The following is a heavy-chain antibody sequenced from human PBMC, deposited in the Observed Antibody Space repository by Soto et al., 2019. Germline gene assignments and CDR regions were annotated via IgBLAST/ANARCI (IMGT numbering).Heavy chain of an antibody. CDR2: IYTSGTT. J-gene: IGHJ4*01. V-gene: IGHV4-4*07. CDR3: ARQTTYSSSCYDY. D-gene: IGHD6-13*01. CDR1: GGSISNYY. Sequence: PSETLSLTCTVSGGSISNYYWTWIRQPAGKGLEWIGRIYTSGTTNYNPSLKSRVTMSVDTSKNQFSLKLSSVTAADTALYYCARQTTYSSSCYDYWGHGTLVTV.